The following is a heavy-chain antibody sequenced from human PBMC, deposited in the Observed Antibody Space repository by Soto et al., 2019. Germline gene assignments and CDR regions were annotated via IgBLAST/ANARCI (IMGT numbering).Heavy chain of an antibody. J-gene: IGHJ4*02. V-gene: IGHV1-3*01. Sequence: QVQLVQSRAEVKKPGASVTLSCKASGYPFTTYTLHWVRQAPGQSLECMGWINGGTDNIRLSQKFQGRVTMNRDTSANTVYMELSGLTSEDTAFYYCARGRLSAAGRLSTFEYLGQGSLVTVSS. CDR3: ARGRLSAAGRLSTFEY. CDR2: INGGTDNI. D-gene: IGHD6-13*01. CDR1: GYPFTTYT.